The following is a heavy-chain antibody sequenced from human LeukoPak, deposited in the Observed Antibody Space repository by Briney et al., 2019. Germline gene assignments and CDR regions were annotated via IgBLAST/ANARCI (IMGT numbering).Heavy chain of an antibody. V-gene: IGHV4-4*07. J-gene: IGHJ6*02. CDR1: GGSISSYY. Sequence: SETLSLTCTVSGGSISSYYWSWIRQPAGKGLEWIGRIYTSGSTNYNPSLKSRVTMSVDTSKNQFSLKLSSVTAADTAVYYCARDISSGYDVQGGYYYGMDVWGQGTTVTVSS. CDR2: IYTSGST. D-gene: IGHD5-12*01. CDR3: ARDISSGYDVQGGYYYGMDV.